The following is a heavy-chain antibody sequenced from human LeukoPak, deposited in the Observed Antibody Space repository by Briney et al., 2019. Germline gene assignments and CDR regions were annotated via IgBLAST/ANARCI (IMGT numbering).Heavy chain of an antibody. CDR2: INWNSGTI. CDR1: GFTFDDYA. CDR3: IAALWSGELVDY. D-gene: IGHD3-10*01. V-gene: IGHV3-9*01. Sequence: HSGRSLRLSCAASGFTFDDYAMHWVRQAPGKGLEWVSGINWNSGTIDYADSVKGRFTISRDNSKNTLYLQMNSLKTEDTAVYYCIAALWSGELVDYWGQGTLVTVSS. J-gene: IGHJ4*02.